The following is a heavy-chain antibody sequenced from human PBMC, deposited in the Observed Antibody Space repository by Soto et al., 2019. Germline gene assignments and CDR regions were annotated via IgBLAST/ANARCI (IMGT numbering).Heavy chain of an antibody. J-gene: IGHJ3*02. Sequence: GASVKVSCKASGYTFTGYYMHWVRQAPGQGLEWMGWINPNSGGTNYAQKFQGWATMTRDTSISTAYMELSRLRSDDTAVYYCARARDSGSWSVPDAFDIWGQGTMVTVSS. CDR2: INPNSGGT. V-gene: IGHV1-2*04. CDR1: GYTFTGYY. CDR3: ARARDSGSWSVPDAFDI. D-gene: IGHD6-13*01.